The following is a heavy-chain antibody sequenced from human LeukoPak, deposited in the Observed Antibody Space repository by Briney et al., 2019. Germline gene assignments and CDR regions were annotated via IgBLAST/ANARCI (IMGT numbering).Heavy chain of an antibody. CDR2: IHPRSGET. CDR1: VYSFTAFY. V-gene: IGHV1-2*02. CDR3: ARDGEYGTGSYYRGCFDY. D-gene: IGHD3-10*01. J-gene: IGHJ4*02. Sequence: ASVKASCKISVYSFTAFYIHCVRQAPGQGLEWMGWIHPRSGETNYAYKFKGRVTMTRDTSISTAYIDLGSLRSDDTAVYYCARDGEYGTGSYYRGCFDYWGQGILVTVSS.